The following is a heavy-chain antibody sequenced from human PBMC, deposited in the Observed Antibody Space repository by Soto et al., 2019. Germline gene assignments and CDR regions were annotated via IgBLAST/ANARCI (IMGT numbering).Heavy chain of an antibody. V-gene: IGHV3-23*01. Sequence: PGGSLRLSCAASGFSFSSYAMSWVRQAPGRGLEWVSTISVSGHSTSYADSVKGRFTISRDNPKNTLYLQMNSLTAEDAAVYYCAKTDTVTKPFYYHGIDVWGQGTTVTVSS. CDR1: GFSFSSYA. CDR3: AKTDTVTKPFYYHGIDV. J-gene: IGHJ6*02. D-gene: IGHD4-17*01. CDR2: ISVSGHST.